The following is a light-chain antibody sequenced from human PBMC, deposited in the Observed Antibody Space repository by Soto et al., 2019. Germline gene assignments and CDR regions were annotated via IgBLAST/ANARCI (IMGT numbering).Light chain of an antibody. CDR3: SSYTSDSTVV. CDR2: EVT. CDR1: SSDVFRSDY. V-gene: IGLV2-14*01. Sequence: QSVLTQPASVSDSPGQSITISCTGSSSDVFRSDYDSWYQQHPGKAPKLLIYEVTNRPSGVSNRFSGSKSGNTASLTISGLQAEDEAEYYCSSYTSDSTVVFGGGTKLTVL. J-gene: IGLJ3*02.